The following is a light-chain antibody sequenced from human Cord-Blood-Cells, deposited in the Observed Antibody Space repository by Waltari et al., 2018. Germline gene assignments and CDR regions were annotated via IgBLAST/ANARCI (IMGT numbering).Light chain of an antibody. CDR1: SLRSYY. J-gene: IGLJ3*02. V-gene: IGLV3-19*01. Sequence: SSELTHDPAVSVALGQTVRITCQGDSLRSYYAIWYQQKPGQAPVLVIYGKNNRPSGIPDRFSGSSSGNTASLTITGAQAEDEADYYCNSRDSSGNHLVFGGGTKLTVL. CDR3: NSRDSSGNHLV. CDR2: GKN.